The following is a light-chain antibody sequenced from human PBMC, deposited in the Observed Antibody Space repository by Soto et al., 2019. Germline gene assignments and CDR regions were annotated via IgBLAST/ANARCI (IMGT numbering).Light chain of an antibody. J-gene: IGKJ1*01. V-gene: IGKV3-11*01. CDR1: QSISYY. Sequence: EIVLTQSPATVSFSPGEGATLSFRASQSISYYLARYQQKPGQAPRLPTYDAINRATGIPGRFRGSGSGTDFTLTISSLEPEDFAVYYCQQRSDWPSTFGQGTKVDIK. CDR3: QQRSDWPST. CDR2: DAI.